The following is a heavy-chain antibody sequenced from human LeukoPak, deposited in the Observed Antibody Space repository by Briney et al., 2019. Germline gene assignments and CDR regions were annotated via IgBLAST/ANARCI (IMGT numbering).Heavy chain of an antibody. D-gene: IGHD3-9*01. J-gene: IGHJ5*02. CDR1: GGSISSSSYY. CDR3: ARLLDILTGYCFDP. V-gene: IGHV4-39*01. CDR2: IYYSGST. Sequence: SETLSLTCTVSGGSISSSSYYWGWIRQPPGKGLEWIGGIYYSGSTYYNPSLKSRVTISVDTSKNQFSLKLSSVTAADTAVYYCARLLDILTGYCFDPWGQGTLVTVSS.